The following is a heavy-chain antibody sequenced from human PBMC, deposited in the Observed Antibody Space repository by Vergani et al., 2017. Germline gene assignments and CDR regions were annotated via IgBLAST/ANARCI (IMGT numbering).Heavy chain of an antibody. D-gene: IGHD6-13*01. J-gene: IGHJ5*02. CDR1: GYTFTSYY. V-gene: IGHV1-46*01. CDR3: ARGGAGTYWFDP. CDR2: INPSGGST. Sequence: QVQLVQSGAEVKKPGASVKVSCKASGYTFTSYYMHWVRQAPGQGLEWMGIINPSGGSTSYAQKFQGRVTRTRDTSTSTVYMERSSLRSEDTAVYYCARGGAGTYWFDPWGQGTLVTVSS.